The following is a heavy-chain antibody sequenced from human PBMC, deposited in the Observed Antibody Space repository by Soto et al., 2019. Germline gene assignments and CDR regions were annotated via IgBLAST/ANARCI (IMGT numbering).Heavy chain of an antibody. CDR3: ARDDVLCDGGRCYGVPLDV. CDR2: IQSGGPT. V-gene: IGHV3-66*01. D-gene: IGHD2-15*01. CDR1: GFTVSSKY. J-gene: IGHJ6*04. Sequence: EVQLLESGGGLVQPGGSLRLSCAASGFTVSSKYMSWVRQAPGKGLEWVSLIQSGGPTYYADSVKGRCTISRDTSENTVHLQMDSLRAEDTAVYYCARDDVLCDGGRCYGVPLDVLGKGTTVTVSS.